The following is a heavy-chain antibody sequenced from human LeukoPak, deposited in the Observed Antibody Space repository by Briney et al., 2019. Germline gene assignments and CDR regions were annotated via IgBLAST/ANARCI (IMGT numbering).Heavy chain of an antibody. CDR1: GYTFTGYY. V-gene: IGHV1-2*02. CDR2: INPKSGGT. CDR3: ARTSYDRGGYYYFDY. J-gene: IGHJ4*02. Sequence: GASVKVSCKASGYTFTGYYIHWMRQAPGQGLEWMGWINPKSGGTNSAQGFQGRVTMTRDTSISTVYMELSRLRSEDTAVYYCARTSYDRGGYYYFDYWGQGTLVTVSS. D-gene: IGHD3-22*01.